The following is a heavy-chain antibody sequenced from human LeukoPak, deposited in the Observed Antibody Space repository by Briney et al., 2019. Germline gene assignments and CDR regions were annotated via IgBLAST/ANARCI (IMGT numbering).Heavy chain of an antibody. V-gene: IGHV3-74*03. CDR1: GVTFSSYW. D-gene: IGHD1-26*01. CDR3: ARDLTGAVFDF. J-gene: IGHJ4*02. Sequence: GGSLRLSCAASGVTFSSYWMHWVRQAPGKGLVCVSRITSDGSSTTYADSVRGRFTISRDNAKNTVYLQMNSMRAEDTAVYYCARDLTGAVFDFWGQRTPVTVSS. CDR2: ITSDGSST.